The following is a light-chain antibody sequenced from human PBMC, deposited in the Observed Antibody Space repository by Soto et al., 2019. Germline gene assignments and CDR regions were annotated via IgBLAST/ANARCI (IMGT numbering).Light chain of an antibody. Sequence: ETVMTQSPATLSLSPGERATLSCRASQNVKTRLAWYQQMPGQAPRLLIYDAFTSATGIPPRFSGSASGTEFHLTISSLQSEDFAVYYCQQYDDWPLTLGGGTKVEIK. CDR3: QQYDDWPLT. J-gene: IGKJ4*01. V-gene: IGKV3-15*01. CDR1: QNVKTR. CDR2: DAF.